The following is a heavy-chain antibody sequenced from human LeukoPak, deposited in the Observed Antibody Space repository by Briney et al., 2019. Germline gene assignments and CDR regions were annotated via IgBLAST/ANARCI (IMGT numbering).Heavy chain of an antibody. Sequence: SGGSLRLSCAASGFTFSGSAMHWVRQASGKGLEWVGRIRSKANNYATAYAASVKGRFTISRDDSKNTAYLQMNSLKTEDTAVYYCTVDYYDNSGFNYWDQGTLVPVSS. CDR1: GFTFSGSA. V-gene: IGHV3-73*01. CDR3: TVDYYDNSGFNY. CDR2: IRSKANNYAT. J-gene: IGHJ4*02. D-gene: IGHD3-22*01.